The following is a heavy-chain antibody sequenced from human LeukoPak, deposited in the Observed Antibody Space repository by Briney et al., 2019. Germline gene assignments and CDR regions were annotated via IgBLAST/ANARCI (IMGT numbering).Heavy chain of an antibody. D-gene: IGHD4-17*01. CDR3: ARERSDYGDYFDY. Sequence: GGSLRLSCAASGFTFSRYSMNWVRQAPGKGLEWVSFISSSSSTIHYADSVKGRFTISRDNAKDSLYLQMNSLSDEDTAVYYCARERSDYGDYFDYWGQGTLVTVSS. V-gene: IGHV3-48*02. CDR1: GFTFSRYS. J-gene: IGHJ4*02. CDR2: ISSSSSTI.